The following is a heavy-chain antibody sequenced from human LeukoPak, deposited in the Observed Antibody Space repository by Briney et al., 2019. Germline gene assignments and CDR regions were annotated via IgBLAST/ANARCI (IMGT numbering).Heavy chain of an antibody. CDR1: GFTFSLYA. D-gene: IGHD3-3*01. Sequence: PGGSLSLSCAASGFTFSLYAMNWVRQAPGKGLEWVSGINWNGGSTGYADSVKGRFTISRDNAKNSLYLQMNSLRAEDTALYYCARAAQYYDFWSGSDYWGQGTLVTVSS. CDR2: INWNGGST. CDR3: ARAAQYYDFWSGSDY. V-gene: IGHV3-20*04. J-gene: IGHJ4*02.